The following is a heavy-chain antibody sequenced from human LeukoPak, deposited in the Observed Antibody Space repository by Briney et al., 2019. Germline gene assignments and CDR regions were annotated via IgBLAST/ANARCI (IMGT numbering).Heavy chain of an antibody. CDR2: IYYSGST. CDR1: GGSISSYY. V-gene: IGHV4-59*12. CDR3: ARDSVRRNYYDSSGSTCFDY. D-gene: IGHD3-22*01. J-gene: IGHJ4*02. Sequence: PSETLSLTRTVSGGSISSYYWSWIRQPPGKGLEWIGYIYYSGSTNYNPSLKSRVTISVDTSKNQFSLKLSSVTAADTAVYYCARDSVRRNYYDSSGSTCFDYWGQGTLVTVSS.